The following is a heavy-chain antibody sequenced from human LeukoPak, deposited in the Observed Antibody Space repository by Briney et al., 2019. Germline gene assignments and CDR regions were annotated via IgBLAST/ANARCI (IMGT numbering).Heavy chain of an antibody. D-gene: IGHD2-2*01. CDR3: GRLNCSVTSCSDY. CDR2: ISSSSSYI. Sequence: GGSLRLSCAASGFTFSSYSMNWVRQAPGKGLEWVSSISSSSSYIYYADSVKGRFTISRDNAKNSLYLQMNSLRAEDTAVYYWGRLNCSVTSCSDYWGQEPLVTVSS. V-gene: IGHV3-21*01. CDR1: GFTFSSYS. J-gene: IGHJ4*02.